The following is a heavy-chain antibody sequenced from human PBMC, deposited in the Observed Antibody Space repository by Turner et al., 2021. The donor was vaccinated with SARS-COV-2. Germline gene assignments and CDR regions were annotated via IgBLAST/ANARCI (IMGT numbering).Heavy chain of an antibody. CDR2: MNPDSGNT. Sequence: QVQLVQSGAEVKKPGASWKVSCKASGYSFTSYDINWVRQATGQGLEWMGWMNPDSGNTAYAQKFQGRVTITRNTSISTAYMELSSLRSEDTAVYYCARGGYCSSTSCSPYWYFDLWGRGTLVTVSS. D-gene: IGHD2-2*01. CDR3: ARGGYCSSTSCSPYWYFDL. J-gene: IGHJ2*01. CDR1: GYSFTSYD. V-gene: IGHV1-8*03.